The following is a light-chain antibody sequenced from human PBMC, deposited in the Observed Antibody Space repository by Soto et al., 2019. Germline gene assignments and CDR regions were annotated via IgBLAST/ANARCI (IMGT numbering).Light chain of an antibody. CDR1: QSVSSSY. J-gene: IGKJ5*01. V-gene: IGKV3D-20*02. CDR3: QQRSNWPPIT. Sequence: EIVLTQSPATLSVSPGERATLSCLASQSVSSSYLAWYQQKPGQAPRLLIYGASSRPTGIPDRFSGSGSGTDFTLTISSLEPEDFAVYYCQQRSNWPPITFGQGTRLEIK. CDR2: GAS.